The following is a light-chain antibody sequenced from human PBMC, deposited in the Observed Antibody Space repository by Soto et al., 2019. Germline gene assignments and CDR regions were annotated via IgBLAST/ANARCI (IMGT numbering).Light chain of an antibody. J-gene: IGKJ2*01. CDR1: QSVSSSY. CDR2: GAP. CDR3: QQYGSSPSMYT. V-gene: IGKV3-20*01. Sequence: EIVLTQSPGTLSLSPGERSTLSCRASQSVSSSYLAWYQQKPGQAPRLLIYGAPSRANSIPERFSGSGSGTGFTLTISRLEPEDFAVYSRQQYGSSPSMYTFGQGTKLEIK.